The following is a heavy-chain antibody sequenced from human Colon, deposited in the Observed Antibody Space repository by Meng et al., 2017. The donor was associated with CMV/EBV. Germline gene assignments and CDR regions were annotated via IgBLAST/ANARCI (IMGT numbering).Heavy chain of an antibody. D-gene: IGHD3-22*01. J-gene: IGHJ4*02. V-gene: IGHV4-39*07. Sequence: GSLRLSCTVSGASISSSSYFWGWIRQTPGKGLEWIGSIYYSGSIYYNPSLKIRVTMSVDTSKNQFSLKLTSVPAADTAVYYCARGLYHYDSSGYYVNYFDYWGLGTSVTVSS. CDR3: ARGLYHYDSSGYYVNYFDY. CDR1: GASISSSSYF. CDR2: IYYSGSI.